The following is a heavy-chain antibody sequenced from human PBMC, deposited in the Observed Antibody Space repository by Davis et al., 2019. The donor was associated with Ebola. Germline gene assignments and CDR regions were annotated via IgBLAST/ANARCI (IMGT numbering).Heavy chain of an antibody. D-gene: IGHD6-19*01. CDR2: IWYNGNNK. CDR3: ARDVGSAWRWFDR. Sequence: GGSLRLSCAASGFTFSGYAIHWVRQAPGKGLEWVAVIWYNGNNKYYADSATGRFTISRDTSKNTVYLEMNNLIPEDTAVYYCARDVGSAWRWFDRWGQGTLITVSS. V-gene: IGHV3-33*08. J-gene: IGHJ5*02. CDR1: GFTFSGYA.